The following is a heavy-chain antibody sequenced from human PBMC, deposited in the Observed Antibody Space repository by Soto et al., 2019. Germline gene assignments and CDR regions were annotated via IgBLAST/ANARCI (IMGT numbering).Heavy chain of an antibody. CDR3: ATANTPYAFDM. Sequence: VQLVESGGGLVQPGESLRLSCTASGLTFSISWMTCFRQAPGEGLEWVSNINPAGNVQHYADSVKERFTISRDNAKNSLFLQMSGLRVEDTAVYYCATANTPYAFDMWGQGTMVTVSS. CDR2: INPAGNVQ. CDR1: GLTFSISW. V-gene: IGHV3-7*01. J-gene: IGHJ3*02.